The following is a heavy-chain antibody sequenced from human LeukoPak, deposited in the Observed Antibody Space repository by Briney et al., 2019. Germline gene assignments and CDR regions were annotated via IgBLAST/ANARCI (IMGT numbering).Heavy chain of an antibody. J-gene: IGHJ1*01. Sequence: PGGSLRLSCAASGFTFSSYWMHWVRQAPGKGLVWVSRISSDGSSTYYADSVKGRFTISRDNSKNTLYLQMNSLRAEDTAVYYCAKDEYSSSSVLTEYFQHWGQGTLVTVSS. CDR1: GFTFSSYW. D-gene: IGHD6-6*01. CDR2: ISSDGSST. V-gene: IGHV3-74*01. CDR3: AKDEYSSSSVLTEYFQH.